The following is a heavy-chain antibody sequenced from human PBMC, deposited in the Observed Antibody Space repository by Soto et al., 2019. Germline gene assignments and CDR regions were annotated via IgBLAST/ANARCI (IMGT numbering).Heavy chain of an antibody. CDR2: INPNSGGT. Sequence: ASVKVSCKASGYTFTGYYMHWVRQAPGQGLEWMGWINPNSGGTNYAQKFQGRVTMTRDTSISTAYMELRRLRSDDTAVYYCAREVVVVQPAIHLSPGNCFDHWGPGTLGTVSA. D-gene: IGHD2-2*01. J-gene: IGHJ5*02. V-gene: IGHV1-2*02. CDR1: GYTFTGYY. CDR3: AREVVVVQPAIHLSPGNCFDH.